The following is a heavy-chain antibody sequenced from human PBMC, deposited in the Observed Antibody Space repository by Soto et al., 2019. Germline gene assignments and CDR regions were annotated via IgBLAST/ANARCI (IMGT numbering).Heavy chain of an antibody. V-gene: IGHV4-34*01. D-gene: IGHD3-10*01. J-gene: IGHJ4*02. Sequence: PSETLSLTCAVYGGSFSGYYWSWIRQPPGKGLEWIGEINHSGSTNYNPSLKSRVTISVDTSKNQFSLKLSSVTAADTAVYYCARGNYGSGSYKILKRYFDYWGQGTLVTV. CDR1: GGSFSGYY. CDR2: INHSGST. CDR3: ARGNYGSGSYKILKRYFDY.